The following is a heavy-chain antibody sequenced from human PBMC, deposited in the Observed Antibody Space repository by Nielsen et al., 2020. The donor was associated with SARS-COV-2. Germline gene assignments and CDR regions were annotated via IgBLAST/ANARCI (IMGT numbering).Heavy chain of an antibody. Sequence: GESLKISCEASGFTFSDYAMAWVRQAPGKGLEWVSVIKTSGGSTYYADSVKGRCTISRDNSKNTLYLQMNSLRADDTAVYYCVRVRDDGYYYDTGPFDYWGQGTLVTVSS. CDR2: IKTSGGST. D-gene: IGHD3-22*01. CDR3: VRVRDDGYYYDTGPFDY. CDR1: GFTFSDYA. V-gene: IGHV3-23*01. J-gene: IGHJ4*02.